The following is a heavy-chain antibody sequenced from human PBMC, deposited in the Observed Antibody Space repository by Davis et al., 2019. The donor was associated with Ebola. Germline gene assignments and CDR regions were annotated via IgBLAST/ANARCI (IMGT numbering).Heavy chain of an antibody. CDR1: GGSLSNNA. Sequence: ASVKVSCKASGGSLSNNAISWVRQAPGQGLEWMGWINTETGNPMYAQGFTGRFDFSLDTSVSTAYLQISSLKPGDSAVYYCARSKAVHDAFDVWGQGTLVTVSS. CDR3: ARSKAVHDAFDV. CDR2: INTETGNP. J-gene: IGHJ3*01. V-gene: IGHV7-4-1*02. D-gene: IGHD1-1*01.